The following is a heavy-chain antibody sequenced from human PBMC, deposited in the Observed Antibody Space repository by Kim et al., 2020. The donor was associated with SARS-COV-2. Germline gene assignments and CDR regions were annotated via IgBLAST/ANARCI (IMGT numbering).Heavy chain of an antibody. CDR2: ISSSSSYI. CDR3: ARAESFGYSSSWYGADYYYGMDV. J-gene: IGHJ6*02. CDR1: GFTFSSYS. D-gene: IGHD6-13*01. Sequence: GGSLRLSCAASGFTFSSYSMNWVRQAPGKGLEWVSSISSSSSYIYYADSVKGRFTISRDNAKNSLYLQMNSLRAEDTAVYYCARAESFGYSSSWYGADYYYGMDVWGQGTTVTVSS. V-gene: IGHV3-21*01.